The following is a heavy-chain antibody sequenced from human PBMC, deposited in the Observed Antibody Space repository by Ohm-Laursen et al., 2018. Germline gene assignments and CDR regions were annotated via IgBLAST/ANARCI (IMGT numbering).Heavy chain of an antibody. CDR3: ARAFWNGYNDAFDV. Sequence: SDTLSLTCSVSGGSISSSSYCWGWIRQPPGKGLEWIGNIYYSGSTYYNPSLRSRLTVSVDTSKNKFSLKLSFVTATDTAVYYCARAFWNGYNDAFDVWGQGTMVTVSS. V-gene: IGHV4-39*01. CDR1: GGSISSSSYC. D-gene: IGHD3-3*01. J-gene: IGHJ3*01. CDR2: IYYSGST.